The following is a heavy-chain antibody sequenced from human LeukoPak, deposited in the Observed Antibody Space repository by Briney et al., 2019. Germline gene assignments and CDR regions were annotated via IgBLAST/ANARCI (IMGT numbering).Heavy chain of an antibody. Sequence: PSQTLSLTCTVSGGSVSSGDYYWSWIRQPPGKGLEWIGYIYYSGSTNYNPSLKSRVTISVDTSKNQFSLKLSSVTAADTAVYYCAREKGQWLVRYDAFDIWGQGTMVTVSS. V-gene: IGHV4-61*08. D-gene: IGHD6-19*01. J-gene: IGHJ3*02. CDR1: GGSVSSGDYY. CDR3: AREKGQWLVRYDAFDI. CDR2: IYYSGST.